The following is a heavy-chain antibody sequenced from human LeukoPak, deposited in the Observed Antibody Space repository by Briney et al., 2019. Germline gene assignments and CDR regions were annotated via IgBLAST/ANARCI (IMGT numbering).Heavy chain of an antibody. CDR1: GFTFSSYW. CDR2: INSDGSST. CDR3: ASHDYGDYGHFDY. Sequence: GGSLRLSCAASGFTFSSYWMHWVRQVPGKGLVWVSRINSDGSSTSYADSVKGRFTISRDNSKNTLYLQMNSLRAEDTAVYYCASHDYGDYGHFDYWGQGTLVTVSS. V-gene: IGHV3-74*01. D-gene: IGHD4-17*01. J-gene: IGHJ4*02.